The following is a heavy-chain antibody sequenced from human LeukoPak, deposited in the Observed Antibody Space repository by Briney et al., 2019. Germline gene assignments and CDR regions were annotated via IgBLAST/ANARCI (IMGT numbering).Heavy chain of an antibody. D-gene: IGHD2-8*02. V-gene: IGHV3-23*01. CDR2: VGGRGGPRT. CDR1: GFTFSRYS. J-gene: IGHJ4*02. CDR3: AKEGLLGGYYFDL. Sequence: GRSLRLSCAASGFTFSRYSMAWVRQAPGRGLEWVSTVGGRGGPRTFYADFVQGRFTVSRDNSRDTVYLQMDSLGAEDTAIYYCAKEGLLGGYYFDLWGQGALVTVSS.